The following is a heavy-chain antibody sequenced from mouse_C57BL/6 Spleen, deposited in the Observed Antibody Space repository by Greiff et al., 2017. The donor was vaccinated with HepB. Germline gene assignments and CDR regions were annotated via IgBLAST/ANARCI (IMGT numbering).Heavy chain of an antibody. V-gene: IGHV1-26*01. CDR2: INPNNGGT. CDR1: GYTFTDYY. J-gene: IGHJ2*01. D-gene: IGHD2-2*01. Sequence: EVQLQQSGPELVKPGASVKISCKASGYTFTDYYMNWVKQSHGKSLEWIGDINPNNGGTSYNQKFKGKATLTVDKSSSTAYMELRSLTSEDSAVYYCARNIYYGFSFDYWGQGTTLTVSS. CDR3: ARNIYYGFSFDY.